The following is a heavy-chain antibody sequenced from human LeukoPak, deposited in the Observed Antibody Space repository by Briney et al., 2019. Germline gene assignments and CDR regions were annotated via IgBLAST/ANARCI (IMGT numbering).Heavy chain of an antibody. CDR2: INHSGST. CDR1: GGSFSGYY. J-gene: IGHJ5*02. Sequence: PSETLSLTCAVYGGSFSGYYWSWIRQPPGKGLEWIGEINHSGSTNYNPSLKSRVTISVDTSKNQFSLKPSSVTAADTAVYYCARGITTVVTLNWFDPWGQGTLVTVSS. V-gene: IGHV4-34*01. CDR3: ARGITTVVTLNWFDP. D-gene: IGHD4-23*01.